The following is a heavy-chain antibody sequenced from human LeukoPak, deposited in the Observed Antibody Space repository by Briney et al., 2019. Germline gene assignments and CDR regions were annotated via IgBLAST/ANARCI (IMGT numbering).Heavy chain of an antibody. CDR2: IQYDGSNG. CDR1: GFTFSNYG. D-gene: IGHD2-8*01. V-gene: IGHV3-30*02. Sequence: PGGSLRLSCAASGFTFSNYGMHWVRQAPGKGLEWVAYIQYDGSNGQYADSVKGRFSISRDNSKNILFLQMNSLRAEDTAVYYCAKDRCSNGIGCYYYYMAVWGKGTTVTISS. CDR3: AKDRCSNGIGCYYYYMAV. J-gene: IGHJ6*03.